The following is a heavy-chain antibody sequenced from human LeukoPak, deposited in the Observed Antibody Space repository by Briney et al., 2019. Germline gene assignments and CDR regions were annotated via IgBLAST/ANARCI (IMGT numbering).Heavy chain of an antibody. J-gene: IGHJ4*02. V-gene: IGHV3-23*01. CDR1: GFTFSSYA. D-gene: IGHD3-16*01. Sequence: PGGSLRLSCAASGFTFSSYAMSWARQAPGKGLEWVSAISGSGGSTYYADSVKGRFTISRDNSKNTLYLQMNSLRAEDTAVYYCAKSPGGDPTFFDYWGQGTLVTVSS. CDR3: AKSPGGDPTFFDY. CDR2: ISGSGGST.